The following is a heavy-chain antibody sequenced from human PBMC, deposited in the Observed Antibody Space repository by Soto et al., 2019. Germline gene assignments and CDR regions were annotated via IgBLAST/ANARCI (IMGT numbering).Heavy chain of an antibody. CDR2: ITRSGST. CDR3: VRALAAVQE. D-gene: IGHD6-13*01. Sequence: SETLSLTCAVYGGSFSGYYWSWIRQPPGEGLEWIGEITRSGSTNYNPSPKSRVTIPVDTSKQQFSLSLTSVTAADTAVYFCVRALAAVQEWGQGTLITVS. J-gene: IGHJ4*02. CDR1: GGSFSGYY. V-gene: IGHV4-34*01.